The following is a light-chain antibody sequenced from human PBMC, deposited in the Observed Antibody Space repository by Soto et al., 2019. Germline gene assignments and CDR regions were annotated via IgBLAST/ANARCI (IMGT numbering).Light chain of an antibody. J-gene: IGLJ1*01. CDR1: SSDVGAYDY. Sequence: QSALTQPASVSLSPGQSITLSCTGTSSDVGAYDYVSWYQQPPGKAPKLMIYEVTNRPSGVSSRFSGSKSGNTASLTISGLQAEDEADYYCSSYTGGSTLFVFGAGTKVTVL. V-gene: IGLV2-14*01. CDR3: SSYTGGSTLFV. CDR2: EVT.